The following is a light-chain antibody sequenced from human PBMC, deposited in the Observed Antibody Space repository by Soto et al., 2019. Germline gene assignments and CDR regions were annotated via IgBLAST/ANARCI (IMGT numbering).Light chain of an antibody. V-gene: IGLV1-40*01. CDR1: SSNIGAGYD. CDR3: AAWDDSLNGVT. CDR2: GNS. J-gene: IGLJ2*01. Sequence: QSVLTQPPSVSGAPGQRVTISCSGSSSNIGAGYDVHWYQQLPGTAPKLLIYGNSNRPSGVPDRFSGSKSDTSASLAISGLQSEDEADYYCAAWDDSLNGVTFGGGTKLTVL.